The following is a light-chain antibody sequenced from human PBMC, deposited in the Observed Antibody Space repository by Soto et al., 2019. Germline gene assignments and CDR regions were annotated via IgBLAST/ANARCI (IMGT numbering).Light chain of an antibody. Sequence: EIVLTQSPATLSLSPGEIATLSCRASQSVSNYLAWYQQKPGQAPRLLIYDASNRATGIPARFSGSGSGTDFTLTISSLEPEDFAVYYCQQRSNWSYTFGQGTKLEIK. V-gene: IGKV3-11*01. CDR1: QSVSNY. J-gene: IGKJ2*01. CDR2: DAS. CDR3: QQRSNWSYT.